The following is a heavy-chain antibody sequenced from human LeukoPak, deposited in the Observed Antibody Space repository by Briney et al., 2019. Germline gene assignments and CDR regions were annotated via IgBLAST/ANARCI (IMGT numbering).Heavy chain of an antibody. V-gene: IGHV3-23*01. CDR1: GFTFSSYA. CDR3: AKEPPVGTMVRGVIIPYFDY. J-gene: IGHJ4*02. CDR2: ISGSGGST. Sequence: PGGSLRLSCAASGFTFSSYAMSWVRQAPGKGLEWVSAISGSGGSTYYADSVKGRFTISRDNSKNTLYLQMNSLRAEDTAVYYCAKEPPVGTMVRGVIIPYFDYWGQGTLVTVSS. D-gene: IGHD3-10*01.